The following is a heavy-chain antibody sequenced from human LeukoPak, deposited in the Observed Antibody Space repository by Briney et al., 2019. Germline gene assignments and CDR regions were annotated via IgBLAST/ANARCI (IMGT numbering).Heavy chain of an antibody. CDR1: GGTFSSYA. CDR2: IIPIFGTA. Sequence: GASVKVSCKASGGTFSSYAISWVRQAPGQGLEWMGGIIPIFGTANYAQKFQGRVTITTDESTSTAYMELSSLRSEDTAVYYCARSRGGAWDGYGNGAFDIWGQGTIVTVSS. D-gene: IGHD5-24*01. J-gene: IGHJ3*02. CDR3: ARSRGGAWDGYGNGAFDI. V-gene: IGHV1-69*05.